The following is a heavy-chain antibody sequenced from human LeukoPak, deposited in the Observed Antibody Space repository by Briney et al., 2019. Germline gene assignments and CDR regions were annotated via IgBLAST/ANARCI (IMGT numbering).Heavy chain of an antibody. D-gene: IGHD3-22*01. Sequence: GGSLRLSCAASGFTFSSYWMGWVRQAPGKGLEWVANIRQDGGERYYVDSVKGRFTISKDNGKNSLYLQVNSLRVEDTAVYYCARQYYYDTRGLPFDYWGQGSPVTVSS. J-gene: IGHJ4*02. CDR2: IRQDGGER. CDR1: GFTFSSYW. CDR3: ARQYYYDTRGLPFDY. V-gene: IGHV3-7*01.